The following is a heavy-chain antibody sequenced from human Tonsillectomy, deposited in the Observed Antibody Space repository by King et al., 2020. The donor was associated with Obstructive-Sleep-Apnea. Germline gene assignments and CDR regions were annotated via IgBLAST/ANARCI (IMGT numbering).Heavy chain of an antibody. CDR1: GFSFSSYS. CDR2: ISSSSSTI. J-gene: IGHJ4*02. CDR3: ARTQGYSYGPHFDY. D-gene: IGHD5-18*01. Sequence: VQLVESGGGLVQPGGSLRLSCAASGFSFSSYSLNWVRQAPGKGLEWVSYISSSSSTIYYADSVKGRFTISRDNAKTSLYLQMNSLRAEDTAVYYCARTQGYSYGPHFDYWGQGTLVTVSS. V-gene: IGHV3-48*01.